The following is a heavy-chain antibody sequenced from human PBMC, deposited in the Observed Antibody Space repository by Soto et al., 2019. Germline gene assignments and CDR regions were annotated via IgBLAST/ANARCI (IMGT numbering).Heavy chain of an antibody. CDR3: ARGKGSIVVVPAPNWFDP. CDR2: IYHSGST. J-gene: IGHJ5*02. Sequence: TSETLSLTCAVSGGSISSGGYSWSWIRQPPGKGLEWIGYIYHSGSTYYNPSLKSRVTISVDRSKNQFSLKLSSVTAADTAVYYCARGKGSIVVVPAPNWFDPWGQGTLVTVSS. CDR1: GGSISSGGYS. D-gene: IGHD2-2*01. V-gene: IGHV4-30-2*01.